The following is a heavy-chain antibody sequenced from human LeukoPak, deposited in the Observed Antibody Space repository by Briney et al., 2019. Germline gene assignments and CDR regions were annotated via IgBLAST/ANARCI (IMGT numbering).Heavy chain of an antibody. CDR3: ARVPRLSPIQLWFDY. CDR1: GYTFTSYG. CDR2: IIPIFGTA. Sequence: GASVKVSCKASGYTFTSYGISWVRQAPGQGLEWMGGIIPIFGTANYAQKFQGRVTITTDESTSTAYMELSSLRSEDTAVYYCARVPRLSPIQLWFDYWGQGTLVTVSS. J-gene: IGHJ4*02. V-gene: IGHV1-69*05. D-gene: IGHD5-18*01.